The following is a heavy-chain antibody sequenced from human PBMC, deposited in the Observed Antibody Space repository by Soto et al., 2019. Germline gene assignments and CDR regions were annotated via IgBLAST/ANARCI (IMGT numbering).Heavy chain of an antibody. CDR2: INAGNGNT. J-gene: IGHJ4*02. Sequence: QVQLVQSGAEVEKPGASVKLSCKASGYTFTSYAVHWVRQAPGQRLEWMGWINAGNGNTKYSQKFQDRVTITRDTSASIAYMELISLTSEDTALYYCARAYNPPFDYWGQGTLVTVSS. CDR3: ARAYNPPFDY. V-gene: IGHV1-3*01. CDR1: GYTFTSYA. D-gene: IGHD1-1*01.